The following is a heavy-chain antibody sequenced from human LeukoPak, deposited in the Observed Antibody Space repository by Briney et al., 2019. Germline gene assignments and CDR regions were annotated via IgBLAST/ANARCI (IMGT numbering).Heavy chain of an antibody. CDR2: ISAYNGNT. V-gene: IGHV1-18*01. CDR1: GYTFTSYG. D-gene: IGHD6-19*01. CDR3: ARVPPGYSSGWYFPDYYYGMDV. Sequence: ASVTVSCKASGYTFTSYGISWVRQAPGQGLEWMGWISAYNGNTNYAQKLQGRVTMTTDTSTSTAYMELRSLRSDDTAVYYCARVPPGYSSGWYFPDYYYGMDVWGQGTTVTVSS. J-gene: IGHJ6*02.